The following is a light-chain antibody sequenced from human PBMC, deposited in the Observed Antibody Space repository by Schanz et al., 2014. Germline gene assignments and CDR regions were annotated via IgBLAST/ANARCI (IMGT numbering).Light chain of an antibody. Sequence: EIVMTQSPATLSVSPGERATLSCRASQSVSSNLAWYQQKAGQAPTLLIYGASTRATGVPARFSGSGSGTEFTLTISSLQSEDFAVYCCQQYNNWPWTFGQGTKVEIK. CDR2: GAS. V-gene: IGKV3-15*01. CDR3: QQYNNWPWT. CDR1: QSVSSN. J-gene: IGKJ1*01.